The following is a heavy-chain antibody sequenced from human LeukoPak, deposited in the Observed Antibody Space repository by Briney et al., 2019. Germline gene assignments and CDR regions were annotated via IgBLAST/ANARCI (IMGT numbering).Heavy chain of an antibody. Sequence: SGTLSLTCAVSGGSISSSNWWSWVHQPPGKGLEWIGSIYDSGSTYYNPSLKSRVTISVDTSKNQFSLKLNSVTAADTAVYYCARHYGPWGQGTLVTVSS. D-gene: IGHD3-16*01. CDR3: ARHYGP. V-gene: IGHV4-4*02. CDR1: GGSISSSNW. J-gene: IGHJ5*02. CDR2: IYDSGST.